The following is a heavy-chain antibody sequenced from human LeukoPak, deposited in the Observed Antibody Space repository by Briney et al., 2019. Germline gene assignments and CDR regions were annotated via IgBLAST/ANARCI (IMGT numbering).Heavy chain of an antibody. CDR3: AKPLGTHDAFDI. D-gene: IGHD7-27*01. CDR2: IRYDGSNK. Sequence: GSLRLSCAASGFTFSSYGMHWVRQAPGKGLEWVAFIRYDGSNKYYADSVKGRFTISRDNSKNTLYLQMNSLRAEDTAVYYCAKPLGTHDAFDIWGQGTMVTVSS. J-gene: IGHJ3*02. V-gene: IGHV3-30*02. CDR1: GFTFSSYG.